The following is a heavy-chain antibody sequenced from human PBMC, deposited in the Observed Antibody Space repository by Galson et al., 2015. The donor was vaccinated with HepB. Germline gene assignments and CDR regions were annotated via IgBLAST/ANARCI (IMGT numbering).Heavy chain of an antibody. Sequence: SVKVSCKASGYTYTSYGITWVRQAPGQGLEWMGWISGHNGNTNYAQNLQGRVTMTTDTSTSTAYMDLRSLRSDDTAVYYCARDRQYYGMDVWGQGTTVTVSS. CDR2: ISGHNGNT. CDR1: GYTYTSYG. J-gene: IGHJ6*02. V-gene: IGHV1-18*04. CDR3: ARDRQYYGMDV.